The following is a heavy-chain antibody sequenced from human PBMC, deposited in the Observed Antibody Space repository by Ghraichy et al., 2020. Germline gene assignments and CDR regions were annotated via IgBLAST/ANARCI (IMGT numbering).Heavy chain of an antibody. CDR3: AKERSGWFRFECDY. D-gene: IGHD6-19*01. CDR2: ISHTGSSA. Sequence: LSLTCVASGFTFSGSAMSWVRQAPGKGLEWVSSISHTGSSAFYADSVKGRFAVLRDNSKEMVYLEMNSLRAEDTAVYYCAKERSGWFRFECDYWGQGTRVTVSS. CDR1: GFTFSGSA. V-gene: IGHV3-23*01. J-gene: IGHJ4*02.